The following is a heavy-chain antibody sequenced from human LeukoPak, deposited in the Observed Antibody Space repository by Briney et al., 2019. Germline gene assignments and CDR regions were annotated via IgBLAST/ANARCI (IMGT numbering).Heavy chain of an antibody. CDR1: GATFSSYA. CDR2: IIPIFGTA. J-gene: IGHJ6*03. Sequence: SVKVSCKATGATFSSYAISWVRQAPGQRLEWMGGIIPIFGTANYAQKFQGRVTITADESTSTAYMELSSLRSEDTAVYYCARALVPAAITSGYYYMDVWGKGTTVTVSS. CDR3: ARALVPAAITSGYYYMDV. D-gene: IGHD2-2*01. V-gene: IGHV1-69*01.